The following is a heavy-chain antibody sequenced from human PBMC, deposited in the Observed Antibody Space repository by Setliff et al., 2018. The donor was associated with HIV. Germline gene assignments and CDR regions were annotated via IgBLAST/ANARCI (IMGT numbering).Heavy chain of an antibody. D-gene: IGHD5-12*01. J-gene: IGHJ3*02. CDR2: VYHSGTT. V-gene: IGHV4-38-2*01. CDR1: GYSISTAYY. Sequence: PSETLSLTCAVSGYSISTAYYWGWIRQPPGKGLEWIGSVYHSGTTYYNPSLKSRVTISVDTSKNQFSLKLTSVTAADTAVYFCARVVPREVAPGGFDIWGQGTMVTVSS. CDR3: ARVVPREVAPGGFDI.